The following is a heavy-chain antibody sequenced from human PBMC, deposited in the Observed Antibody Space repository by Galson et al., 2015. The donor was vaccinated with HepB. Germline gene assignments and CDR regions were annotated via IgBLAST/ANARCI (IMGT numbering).Heavy chain of an antibody. V-gene: IGHV2-70*11. CDR1: GFSLRTRGMC. Sequence: PALVKPTQTLTLTCTFSGFSLRTRGMCVSWIRQPPGKALEWLARIDWDDDKYYSTSLKTRLTISKDTSKNQVVLTMTNMDPVDTATYYCARMNSSGWYEYYFDYWGQGTLVTVSS. J-gene: IGHJ4*02. CDR3: ARMNSSGWYEYYFDY. D-gene: IGHD6-19*01. CDR2: IDWDDDK.